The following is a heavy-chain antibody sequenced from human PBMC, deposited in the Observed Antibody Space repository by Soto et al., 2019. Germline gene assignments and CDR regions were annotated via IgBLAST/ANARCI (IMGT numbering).Heavy chain of an antibody. CDR3: STRAYDTNGYYRFDP. V-gene: IGHV4-34*01. Sequence: SETLSLTCAVYVGSFSGHSWTLIRQSPGKGLEWSGDINNSGRVNYSPSPKSRGTISPYTSKNQFSLTLTAPTAADTAMYYCSTRAYDTNGYYRFDPWGQGTRVT. CDR1: VGSFSGHS. CDR2: INNSGRV. D-gene: IGHD3-22*01. J-gene: IGHJ5*01.